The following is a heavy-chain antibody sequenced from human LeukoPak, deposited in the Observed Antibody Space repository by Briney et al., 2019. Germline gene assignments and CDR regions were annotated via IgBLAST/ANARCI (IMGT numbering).Heavy chain of an antibody. V-gene: IGHV4-39*01. D-gene: IGHD3-22*01. CDR3: ARQGADSSGYYYLSYFDY. Sequence: SETLSLTCTVSGGSISSSSYYWGWIRQPPGKGLEWIGSIYYSGSTYYNPSLKSRVTISVDTSKNQFSLKLSSVTAADTAVYYCARQGADSSGYYYLSYFDYWGQGTLVTVSP. CDR2: IYYSGST. J-gene: IGHJ4*02. CDR1: GGSISSSSYY.